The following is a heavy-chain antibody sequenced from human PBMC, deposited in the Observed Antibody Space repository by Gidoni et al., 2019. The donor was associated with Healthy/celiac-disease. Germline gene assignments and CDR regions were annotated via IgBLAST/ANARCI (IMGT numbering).Heavy chain of an antibody. CDR2: IYYSGST. V-gene: IGHV4-39*01. J-gene: IGHJ4*02. CDR1: GGSISSSSYY. CDR3: ARWDRNGWSFDY. Sequence: QLQLQESGPGLVKPLETLSLTCTVSGGSISSSSYYWGWIRQPPGKGLEWIGSIYYSGSTYYNPSLKSRVTISVDTSKNQFSLKLSSVTAADTAVYYCARWDRNGWSFDYWGQGTLVTVSS. D-gene: IGHD6-19*01.